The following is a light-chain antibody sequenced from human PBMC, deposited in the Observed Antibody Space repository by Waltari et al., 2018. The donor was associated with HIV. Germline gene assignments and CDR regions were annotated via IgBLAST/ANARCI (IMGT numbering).Light chain of an antibody. V-gene: IGKV1-8*01. CDR2: DTS. J-gene: IGKJ4*01. CDR1: QGISTY. Sequence: AIRMTQSPSSFSASVGDRVTITCRASQGISTYLAWYQQKPGKAPELLIYDTSTLQSGVPSRFSGSGSGTDFTLTINRLQSEDFATYFCQQYYTYWLTFGGGTKVDI. CDR3: QQYYTYWLT.